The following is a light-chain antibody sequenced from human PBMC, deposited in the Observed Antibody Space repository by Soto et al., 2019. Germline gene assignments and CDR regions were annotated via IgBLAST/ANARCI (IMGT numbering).Light chain of an antibody. J-gene: IGKJ4*01. CDR1: QSVSSN. CDR3: QQYNNWPLT. Sequence: ERVMTQSPATLSVSPGERATLSCRASQSVSSNLAWYQQKPGQAPRLLIYGASTRATGIPGRFRGSGSGTEFTLTISSLQSEDFAVYYCQQYNNWPLTFGGGTKVEIK. CDR2: GAS. V-gene: IGKV3-15*01.